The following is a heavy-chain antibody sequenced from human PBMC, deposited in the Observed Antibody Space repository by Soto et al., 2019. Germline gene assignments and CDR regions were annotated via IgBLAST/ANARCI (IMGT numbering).Heavy chain of an antibody. D-gene: IGHD3-22*01. CDR3: ARALVTDYNSRDYHYYFAMDV. J-gene: IGHJ6*02. Sequence: SQTLSLTCVVSGGPVSGDDLYWSWIRHLPGKGLEWIANVYHTGTTYYNPSLKSRVSMSVDTSQNPFSLILASVTAADTAVYYCARALVTDYNSRDYHYYFAMDVWGQGTSVTV. V-gene: IGHV4-31*02. CDR1: GGPVSGDDLY. CDR2: VYHTGTT.